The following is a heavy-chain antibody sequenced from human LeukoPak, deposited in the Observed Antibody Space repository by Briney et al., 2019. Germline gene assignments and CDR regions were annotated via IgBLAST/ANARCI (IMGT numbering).Heavy chain of an antibody. D-gene: IGHD3-22*01. J-gene: IGHJ4*02. CDR2: IYYSGST. Sequence: SETLSLTCTVSGASIISDTYYWGWIRQPPGKGLEWIGSIYYSGSTYYSPSLKSRVTMSVDTSTNQFSLKLISVPAADTALYYCARNFYASSGYYLDDFYFDFWGQGTLVTVSS. CDR1: GASIISDTYY. V-gene: IGHV4-39*07. CDR3: ARNFYASSGYYLDDFYFDF.